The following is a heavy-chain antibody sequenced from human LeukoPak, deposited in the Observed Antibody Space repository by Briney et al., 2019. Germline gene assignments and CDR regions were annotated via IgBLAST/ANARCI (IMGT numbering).Heavy chain of an antibody. CDR2: TYYRSKWYN. CDR3: ARDAGGTYYYDSSGYCFDY. Sequence: SQTLSLTCAISGDSVSSNSAAWNWIRQSPSRGLEWLGRTYYRSKWYNDYAVSVKSRITINPDTSKNQFSLQLNSVTPEDTAVYYCARDAGGTYYYDSSGYCFDYWGQGTLVTVSS. J-gene: IGHJ4*02. V-gene: IGHV6-1*01. CDR1: GDSVSSNSAA. D-gene: IGHD3-22*01.